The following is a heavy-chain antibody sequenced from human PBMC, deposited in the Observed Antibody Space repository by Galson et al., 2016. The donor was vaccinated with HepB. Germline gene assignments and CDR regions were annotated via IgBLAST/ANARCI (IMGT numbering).Heavy chain of an antibody. D-gene: IGHD6-13*01. CDR2: IYYSGSP. V-gene: IGHV4-39*07. CDR3: ARVPYSSSWYSDY. J-gene: IGHJ4*02. CDR1: GGSVTSGSYF. Sequence: ETLSLPCNVSGGSVTSGSYFWSWIRQPPGKGLECIGTIYYSGSPYYNPSLKSRVTISIDTSQNQFSLKLSSVTAADTAVYYCARVPYSSSWYSDYWGQGTLVTVSS.